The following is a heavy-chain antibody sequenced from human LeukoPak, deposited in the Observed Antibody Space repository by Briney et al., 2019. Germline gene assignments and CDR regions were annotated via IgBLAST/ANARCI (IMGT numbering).Heavy chain of an antibody. V-gene: IGHV1-69*04. Sequence: SVKVSCKASGGTFSSYAISWVRQAPGQGLEWMGRIIPILGIANYAQKFQGRVTLTRDTSTSTVYMELSSLRSEDTAVYYCARVGGTSPAAFAYWGQGTLVTVSS. CDR3: ARVGGTSPAAFAY. CDR1: GGTFSSYA. CDR2: IIPILGIA. J-gene: IGHJ4*02. D-gene: IGHD2-2*01.